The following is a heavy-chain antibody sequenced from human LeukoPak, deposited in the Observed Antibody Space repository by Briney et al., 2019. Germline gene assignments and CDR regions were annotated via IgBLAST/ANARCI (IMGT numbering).Heavy chain of an antibody. J-gene: IGHJ3*02. CDR2: IYPGDSDT. CDR1: GYSFTSYW. V-gene: IGHV5-51*01. CDR3: ARQGPPSVYCSGGSCYSYDSSGYAAFDI. D-gene: IGHD2-15*01. Sequence: GESLKISCKGSGYSFTSYWIGWVCQMPGKGLEWMGIIYPGDSDTRYSPSFQGQVTISADKSISTAYLQWSSLKASDTAMYYCARQGPPSVYCSGGSCYSYDSSGYAAFDIWGQGTMVTVSS.